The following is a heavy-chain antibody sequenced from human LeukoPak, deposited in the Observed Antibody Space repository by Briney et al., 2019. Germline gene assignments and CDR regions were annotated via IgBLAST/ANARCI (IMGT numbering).Heavy chain of an antibody. Sequence: GGSLRLSCAASGFIFDDYAMNWVRHAPGKGLEWVAGISWNGGRITYADSVKGRFTISRDNVKNSLYLQMNSLRAEDTAMYYCSPLWSGYFSFDSWGQGTLVTVSS. D-gene: IGHD3-3*01. J-gene: IGHJ4*02. V-gene: IGHV3-9*01. CDR1: GFIFDDYA. CDR3: SPLWSGYFSFDS. CDR2: ISWNGGRI.